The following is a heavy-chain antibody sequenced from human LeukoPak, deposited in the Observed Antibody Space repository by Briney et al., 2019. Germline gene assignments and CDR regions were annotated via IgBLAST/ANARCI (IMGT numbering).Heavy chain of an antibody. CDR2: ISGSGDST. V-gene: IGHV3-23*01. CDR1: GFTFSTYS. CDR3: AKDLGAWGPAPMGGLDY. D-gene: IGHD2-2*01. J-gene: IGHJ4*02. Sequence: GGSLRLSCAASGFTFSTYSMSWVRQAAGKGLKWVSAISGSGDSTFYADSVKGRFTISRDNSENTLYLQMSSLRAEDTAVYYCAKDLGAWGPAPMGGLDYWGQGTLVTVSS.